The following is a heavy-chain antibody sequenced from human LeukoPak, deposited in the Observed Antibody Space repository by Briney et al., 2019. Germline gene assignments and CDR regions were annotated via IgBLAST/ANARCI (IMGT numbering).Heavy chain of an antibody. CDR3: ARPGWVLVTATFPDY. CDR1: GFTFSDYY. Sequence: KPGGSLRLSCAASGFTFSDYYMSWIRQAPGKGLEWISYISGSGTTIYYADSVKGRFTISRDNAKNSLYLQMNSLRAEDTAVYYCARPGWVLVTATFPDYWGQGALVTVSS. J-gene: IGHJ4*02. V-gene: IGHV3-11*01. CDR2: ISGSGTTI. D-gene: IGHD2-15*01.